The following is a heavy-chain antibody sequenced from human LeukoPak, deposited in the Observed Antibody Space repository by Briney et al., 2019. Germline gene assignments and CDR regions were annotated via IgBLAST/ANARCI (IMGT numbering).Heavy chain of an antibody. V-gene: IGHV4-34*01. Sequence: SETLSLTCAVYGGSFSGYYWSWIRQPPGKGLEWIGEINHSGSTNYNPSPKSRVTISVDTSKNQFSLKLSSVTAADTAVYYCARGLRKYCSGGSCYSDYWGQGTLVTVSS. CDR1: GGSFSGYY. D-gene: IGHD2-15*01. CDR2: INHSGST. CDR3: ARGLRKYCSGGSCYSDY. J-gene: IGHJ4*02.